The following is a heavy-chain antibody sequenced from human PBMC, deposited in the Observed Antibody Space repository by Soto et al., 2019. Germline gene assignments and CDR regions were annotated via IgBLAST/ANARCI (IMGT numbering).Heavy chain of an antibody. CDR2: IFPIFGTA. J-gene: IGHJ6*02. CDR1: GGTFSSYA. D-gene: IGHD3-3*01. V-gene: IGHV1-69*13. Sequence: GASVKVSCKASGGTFSSYAISWVRQAPGQGLEWMGGIFPIFGTAIYAQKFQGSVTITADESTSSAYLELSSLRSEDTAVYYCARDPRTHPWGRFLEWLSEYYGMDVWGQGTTVTVSS. CDR3: ARDPRTHPWGRFLEWLSEYYGMDV.